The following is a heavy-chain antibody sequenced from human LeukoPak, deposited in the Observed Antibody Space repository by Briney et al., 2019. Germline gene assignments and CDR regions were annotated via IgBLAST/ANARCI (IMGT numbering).Heavy chain of an antibody. D-gene: IGHD3-10*01. V-gene: IGHV4-59*01. Sequence: SETLSLTCTVSGGSISSYYWSWIRQPPGKGLEWIGYIYYSGSTNYNPSLKSRVTISVDTSKNQFSLKLSSVTAADTAVYYCARSLDYYGSGSLQYWGQGTLVTVSS. CDR1: GGSISSYY. CDR2: IYYSGST. CDR3: ARSLDYYGSGSLQY. J-gene: IGHJ4*02.